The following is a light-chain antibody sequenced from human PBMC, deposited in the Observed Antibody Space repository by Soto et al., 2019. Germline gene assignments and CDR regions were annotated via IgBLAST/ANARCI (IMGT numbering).Light chain of an antibody. CDR2: AAS. J-gene: IGKJ1*01. CDR1: QGISNY. V-gene: IGKV1-27*01. CDR3: KEYNDDQWA. Sequence: DIQMTQSPSSLSASVGDRVTIACRASQGISNYLVWYQQKPGKVPKLLIYAASTLQSGVPSRFSGSGSGTDFTLTISSLQPDDFATYYCKEYNDDQWAFGQGTRVEIK.